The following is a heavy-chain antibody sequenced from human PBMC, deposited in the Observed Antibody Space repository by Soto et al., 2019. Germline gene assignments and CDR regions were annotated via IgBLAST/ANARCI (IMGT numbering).Heavy chain of an antibody. CDR1: GGAISGYY. Sequence: PSETLSLTCTVTGGAISGYYWTWMRLSAGGGLGWIGRIYSSGSTNYNPSLKSRVTISLDTSMNHFSLRLSSVTAADTAVYYCARGQRFSDWFDPWGQGTLVTV. CDR3: ARGQRFSDWFDP. CDR2: IYSSGST. J-gene: IGHJ5*02. V-gene: IGHV4-4*07. D-gene: IGHD3-3*01.